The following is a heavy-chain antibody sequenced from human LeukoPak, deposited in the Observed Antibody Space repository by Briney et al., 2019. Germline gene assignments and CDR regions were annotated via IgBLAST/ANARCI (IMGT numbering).Heavy chain of an antibody. CDR1: GYTFTGYY. V-gene: IGHV1-2*02. Sequence: ASVKVSCKASGYTFTGYYMHWVRQAPGQGLEWMGWISPNSGGTNYAQKFQGRVAMTRDTSISTAYMELSRLRSDDTAVYYCARPIAVAGYDFDYWGQGTLVTVSS. CDR3: ARPIAVAGYDFDY. CDR2: ISPNSGGT. D-gene: IGHD6-19*01. J-gene: IGHJ4*02.